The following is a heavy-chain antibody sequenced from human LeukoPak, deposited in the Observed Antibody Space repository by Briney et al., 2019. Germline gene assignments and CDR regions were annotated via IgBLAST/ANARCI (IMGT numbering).Heavy chain of an antibody. CDR3: AKNLGLAVAGTLGY. CDR2: ISYDGSNK. D-gene: IGHD6-19*01. J-gene: IGHJ4*02. Sequence: GGSLRFSCAASGFTFSSYGMHWVRQAPGKGLEWVAVISYDGSNKYYADSVKGRFTISRDNSKNTLYLQMNSLRAEDTAVYYCAKNLGLAVAGTLGYWGQGTLVTVSS. V-gene: IGHV3-30*18. CDR1: GFTFSSYG.